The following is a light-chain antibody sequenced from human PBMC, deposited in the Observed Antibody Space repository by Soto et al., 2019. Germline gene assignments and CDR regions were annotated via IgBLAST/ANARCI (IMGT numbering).Light chain of an antibody. CDR1: SSDVGDYNY. CDR3: CSYAGSYTWV. CDR2: AVN. Sequence: QAVVTQPRSVSGSPGQSVTISCTGTSSDVGDYNYVSWYQQHTGKAPKLLIYAVNMRPSGVPDRFSGSKSGNTASLTISGLQAEDEADDSCCSYAGSYTWVFGGGTKVTVL. V-gene: IGLV2-11*01. J-gene: IGLJ3*02.